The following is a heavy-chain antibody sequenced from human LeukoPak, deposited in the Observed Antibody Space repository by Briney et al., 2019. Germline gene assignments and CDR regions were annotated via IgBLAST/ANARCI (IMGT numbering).Heavy chain of an antibody. CDR1: GFTIDSFY. D-gene: IGHD2-15*01. CDR3: ARASPGVVFNYFDY. V-gene: IGHV3-7*01. Sequence: GGSLRLSCVASGFTIDSFYMSWVRQAPGKGLGWVANIDEAGKDRYYADSVKGRFTISRDNTKNSVFLDMTSLRVEDTATYFCARASPGVVFNYFDYWGQGALVPVSS. CDR2: IDEAGKDR. J-gene: IGHJ4*01.